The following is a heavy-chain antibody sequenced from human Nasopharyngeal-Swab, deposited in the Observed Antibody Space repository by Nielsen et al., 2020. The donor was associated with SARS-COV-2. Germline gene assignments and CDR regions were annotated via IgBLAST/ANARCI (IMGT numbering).Heavy chain of an antibody. CDR2: ISSNGGST. J-gene: IGHJ6*02. D-gene: IGHD6-19*01. Sequence: WIRQPPGKGLEYVSAISSNGGSTYYADSVKGRFTISRDNSKNTLYLQMSSLRAEDTAVYYCVKVLAGSGDYYYYGMDVWGQGTTVTVSS. CDR3: VKVLAGSGDYYYYGMDV. V-gene: IGHV3-64D*08.